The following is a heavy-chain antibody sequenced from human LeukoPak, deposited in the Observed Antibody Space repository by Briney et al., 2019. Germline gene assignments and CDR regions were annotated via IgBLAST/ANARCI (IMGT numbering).Heavy chain of an antibody. D-gene: IGHD3-10*01. CDR1: GYTFTGYD. Sequence: GASVKVSCKASGYTFTGYDINWVRQATGQGLEWIGWVNPDSGNTGYAQKFLGRVTMTTNTSISTAYMELSSLGSDDTAVYYCASGLGTYYYGSGSYEYWGQGTLVTVSS. CDR2: VNPDSGNT. J-gene: IGHJ4*02. CDR3: ASGLGTYYYGSGSYEY. V-gene: IGHV1-8*01.